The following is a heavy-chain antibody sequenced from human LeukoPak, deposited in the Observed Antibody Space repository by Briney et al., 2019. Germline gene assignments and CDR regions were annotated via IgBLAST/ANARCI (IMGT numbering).Heavy chain of an antibody. CDR3: AKDLTKGGGYDVY. D-gene: IGHD5-12*01. J-gene: IGHJ4*02. CDR1: GFTLSSYA. CDR2: IRGSGGST. V-gene: IGHV3-23*01. Sequence: GGSLRLSCAASGFTLSSYAMSWVRQAPGKGLEWVSAIRGSGGSTYYADSVKGRFTISRDNSKNTLYLQMNSLRAEDTAVYYCAKDLTKGGGYDVYWGQGTLVTVSS.